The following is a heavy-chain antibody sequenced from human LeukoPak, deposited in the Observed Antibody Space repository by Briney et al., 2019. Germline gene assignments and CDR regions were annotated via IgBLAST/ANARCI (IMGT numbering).Heavy chain of an antibody. CDR3: AREYSSSSLAHWFDP. J-gene: IGHJ5*02. D-gene: IGHD6-6*01. V-gene: IGHV4-61*01. Sequence: PSETLALTCTVSGGSVSSGSYYWSWIRQPPGKGLEWIGYIYYSGSTNYNPSLKSRVTISVDTSKNQFSLELSSVTAADTAVYYCAREYSSSSLAHWFDPWGQGTLVTVSS. CDR1: GGSVSSGSYY. CDR2: IYYSGST.